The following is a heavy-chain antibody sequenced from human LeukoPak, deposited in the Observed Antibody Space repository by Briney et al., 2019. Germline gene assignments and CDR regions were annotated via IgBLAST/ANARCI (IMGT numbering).Heavy chain of an antibody. CDR1: GFTFSSYA. CDR3: ARDQLGATDY. Sequence: GSLRLSCAASGFTFSSYAMHWVRQAPGKGLEWVAVISYDGSNKYYADSVKGRFTISRDNSKNTLYLQMNSLRAEDTAVYYCARDQLGATDYRGRGTLVTVSS. CDR2: ISYDGSNK. J-gene: IGHJ4*02. V-gene: IGHV3-30-3*01. D-gene: IGHD1-26*01.